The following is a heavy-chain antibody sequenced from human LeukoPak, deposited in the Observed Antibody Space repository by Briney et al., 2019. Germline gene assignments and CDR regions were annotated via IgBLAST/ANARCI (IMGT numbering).Heavy chain of an antibody. J-gene: IGHJ4*02. Sequence: GGSLRLSCAASGFTFNAFGMNWVRQAPGKGPEWVSYIGTTSGAIHYADSVKGRFTISRDSAKNSLYLQMNSLRAEDTAVYYCARFRTWGDKAFDYWGQGTLVTVSS. CDR3: ARFRTWGDKAFDY. D-gene: IGHD2-21*02. CDR2: IGTTSGAI. CDR1: GFTFNAFG. V-gene: IGHV3-48*01.